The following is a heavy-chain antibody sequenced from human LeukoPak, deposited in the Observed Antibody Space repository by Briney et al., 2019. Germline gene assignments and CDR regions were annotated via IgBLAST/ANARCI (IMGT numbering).Heavy chain of an antibody. CDR1: GFTFSSYS. J-gene: IGHJ4*02. Sequence: GGSLRLSCAASGFTFSSYSMNWVRQAPGKGLEWVSSIGSSSSYIYYADSVKGRFTISRDNAKNSLYLQMNSLRAEDTAVYYCARVPTYYDILTGYYNGWYFDYWGQGTLVTVSS. D-gene: IGHD3-9*01. CDR3: ARVPTYYDILTGYYNGWYFDY. V-gene: IGHV3-21*01. CDR2: IGSSSSYI.